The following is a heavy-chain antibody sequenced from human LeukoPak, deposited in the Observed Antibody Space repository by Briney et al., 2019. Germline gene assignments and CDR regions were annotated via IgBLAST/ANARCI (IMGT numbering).Heavy chain of an antibody. CDR1: GFTFSGYA. D-gene: IGHD6-13*01. CDR3: AKDSSSSQDY. V-gene: IGHV3-30-3*01. J-gene: IGHJ4*02. Sequence: PGGSLRLSCAASGFTFSGYAMHWVRQAPGKGLEWVAIISYDGSNKYYADSVKGRFTISRDNSKNTLYLQMNSLRAEDTAVYYCAKDSSSSQDYWGQGTLVTVSS. CDR2: ISYDGSNK.